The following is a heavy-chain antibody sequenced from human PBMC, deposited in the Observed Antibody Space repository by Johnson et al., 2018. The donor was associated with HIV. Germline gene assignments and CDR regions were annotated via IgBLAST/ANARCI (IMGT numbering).Heavy chain of an antibody. CDR3: ARGGWVFDAFDI. D-gene: IGHD6-13*01. J-gene: IGHJ3*02. CDR1: GFTFDDYG. V-gene: IGHV3-30*03. CDR2: ISYDGSYK. Sequence: QVQLVESGGDLVRPGGSLRLSCAASGFTFDDYGMHWVRQAPGKGLECVAFISYDGSYKHYADSVKGRFTISRDNSKNTLYLQMNSLRAEDTAVYYCARGGWVFDAFDIWGQGTMVTVSS.